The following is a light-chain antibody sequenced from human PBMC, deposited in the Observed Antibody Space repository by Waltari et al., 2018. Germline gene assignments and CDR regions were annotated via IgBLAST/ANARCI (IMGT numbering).Light chain of an antibody. CDR3: QMYVRLPVT. CDR2: DTS. CDR1: QRVGRA. J-gene: IGKJ1*01. Sequence: GRASQRVGRALAWDQQKPGQAPRLLIYDTSTRATGISDKFSGSGSGTDFSLTISRVEPEDFAVYFCQMYVRLPVTFGQGTKVEVK. V-gene: IGKV3-20*01.